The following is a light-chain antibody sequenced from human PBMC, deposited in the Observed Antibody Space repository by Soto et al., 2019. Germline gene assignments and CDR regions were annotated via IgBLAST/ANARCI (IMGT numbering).Light chain of an antibody. J-gene: IGLJ2*01. CDR3: SSYANTNVA. Sequence: QSVLTQPPSASGSPGQSVTISCTGPSIDVGEYDSVAWYQQYPGKAPKLIIYEVSKRPSGVPDRFSGSKSGTTASLTVSGLQAEDEADYFCSSYANTNVAFGGGTKVTVL. V-gene: IGLV2-8*01. CDR1: SIDVGEYDS. CDR2: EVS.